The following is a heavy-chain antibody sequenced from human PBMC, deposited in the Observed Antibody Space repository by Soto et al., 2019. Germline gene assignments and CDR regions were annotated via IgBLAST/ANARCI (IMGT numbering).Heavy chain of an antibody. Sequence: QVQLVQSGAEVKKPGSSVQVSCKASGGSFRSQSVTWVRQAPGQGLEWMGGIIPIYGTTIYAQKFQGRVTITADDFTTAAYMELSSLTSEDTAVYYCATTWASAYIPGRPKKKDYYYFGMNVWGQGTPVTVSS. V-gene: IGHV1-69*01. CDR1: GGSFRSQS. CDR3: ATTWASAYIPGRPKKKDYYYFGMNV. J-gene: IGHJ6*02. CDR2: IIPIYGTT. D-gene: IGHD3-10*01.